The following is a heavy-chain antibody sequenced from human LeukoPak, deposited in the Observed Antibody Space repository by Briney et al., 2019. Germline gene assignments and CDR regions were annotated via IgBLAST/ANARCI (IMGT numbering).Heavy chain of an antibody. CDR2: THTSGST. CDR1: GGSISSYY. J-gene: IGHJ3*02. CDR3: ARGDPVDTDAFDI. Sequence: PSETLSLTCTVSGGSISSYYWTWIRQPAGKGLEWIGRTHTSGSTNYNPSLKSRVTMSVDTSKNQFSLKLSSVAAADTAVYYCARGDPVDTDAFDIWGQGTMVTVSS. V-gene: IGHV4-4*07. D-gene: IGHD5-18*01.